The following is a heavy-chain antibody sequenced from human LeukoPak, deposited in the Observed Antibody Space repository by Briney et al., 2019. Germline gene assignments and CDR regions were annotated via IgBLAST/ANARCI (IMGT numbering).Heavy chain of an antibody. CDR3: AREYYGSGSYYFDY. CDR2: INPSGGST. J-gene: IGHJ4*02. V-gene: IGHV1-46*01. CDR1: GYTFTSYG. D-gene: IGHD3-10*01. Sequence: VASVKVSCTASGYTFTSYGISWVRQAPGQGLEWMGIINPSGGSTSYAQKFQGRVTMTRDTSTSTVYMELSSLRSEDTAVYYCAREYYGSGSYYFDYWGQGTLVTVSS.